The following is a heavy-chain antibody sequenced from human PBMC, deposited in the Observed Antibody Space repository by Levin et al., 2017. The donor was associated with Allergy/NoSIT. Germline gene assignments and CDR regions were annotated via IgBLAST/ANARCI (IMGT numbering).Heavy chain of an antibody. CDR2: INPSGGST. CDR3: ARDLIPAVATGGFDY. CDR1: GYTFTRYY. D-gene: IGHD6-13*01. V-gene: IGHV1-46*01. Sequence: PGESLKISCKTSGYTFTRYYIHWVRQAPGQGLECMGIINPSGGSTSYAQKFQGRVTMTRDTSTSTVYMELSSLRSEDTAVYYCARDLIPAVATGGFDYWGQGTLVTVSS. J-gene: IGHJ4*02.